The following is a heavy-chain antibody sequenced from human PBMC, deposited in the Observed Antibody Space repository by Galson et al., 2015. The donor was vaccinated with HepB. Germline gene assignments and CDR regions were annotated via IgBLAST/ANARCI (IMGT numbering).Heavy chain of an antibody. CDR2: CGSGNIK. CDR3: AKWRLSERWFDP. J-gene: IGHJ5*02. Sequence: SLRIYCAASGFTFSDFAMVWVRQAPGVGLEWVSTCGSGNIKYYADSVKGRFTISRENSRNTLYLQMNSLRAEDTAVYYCAKWRLSERWFDPWGQGTLVTVSS. V-gene: IGHV3-23*01. D-gene: IGHD1-1*01. CDR1: GFTFSDFA.